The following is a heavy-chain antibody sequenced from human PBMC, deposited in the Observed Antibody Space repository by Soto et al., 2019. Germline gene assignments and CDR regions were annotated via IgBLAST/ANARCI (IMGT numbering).Heavy chain of an antibody. Sequence: SSVKVSCKTSGGTFSIYAISWVRQAPGQGLEWMGGIIPIFGTANYAQKFQGRVTITADESTSTAYMELSSLRSEDTAVYYCARGTGSSWHFGMDVWGQGTTVTVSS. CDR2: IIPIFGTA. D-gene: IGHD6-13*01. V-gene: IGHV1-69*13. CDR3: ARGTGSSWHFGMDV. J-gene: IGHJ6*02. CDR1: GGTFSIYA.